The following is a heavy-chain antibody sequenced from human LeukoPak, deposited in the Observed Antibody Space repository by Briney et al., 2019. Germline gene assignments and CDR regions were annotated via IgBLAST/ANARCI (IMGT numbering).Heavy chain of an antibody. CDR1: GFTFSSYA. J-gene: IGHJ5*02. CDR3: AKVRAYTSGHGLDP. Sequence: GGSLRLSCAASGFTFSSYAMTWVRQAPGKGLEWVSHISGTSGSTYYADSVKGRFSISRDNSKNTLYLQMNSLRAGDTALYYCAKVRAYTSGHGLDPWGQGTLVTVSS. CDR2: ISGTSGST. V-gene: IGHV3-23*01. D-gene: IGHD1-1*01.